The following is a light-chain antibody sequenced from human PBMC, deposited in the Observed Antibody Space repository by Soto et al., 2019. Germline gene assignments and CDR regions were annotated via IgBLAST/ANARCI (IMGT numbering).Light chain of an antibody. J-gene: IGKJ2*01. CDR1: QTISNY. CDR2: GIS. CDR3: QQSCNTPYT. Sequence: DIQMTQSPSSLSASVGDRVTITCRASQTISNYLNWYHQKPGKPPKLLIYGISTLQSGVPSRFSGSGSGTDFTLTISSLQPEDFATYYCQQSCNTPYTFGQGTELEVK. V-gene: IGKV1-39*01.